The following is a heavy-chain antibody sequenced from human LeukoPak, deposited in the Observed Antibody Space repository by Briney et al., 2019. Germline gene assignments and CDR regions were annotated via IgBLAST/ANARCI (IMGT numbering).Heavy chain of an antibody. D-gene: IGHD3-3*01. V-gene: IGHV4-34*01. CDR1: GGSFSGYY. CDR2: INHSGST. CDR3: ARRRGRFLEWLTGYYFDY. J-gene: IGHJ4*02. Sequence: PSETLSLTCAVYGGSFSGYYWSWIRQPPGKGLEWIGEINHSGSTNYNPSLKSRVTISVDTSRNQFSLKLSSVTAADTAVYYCARRRGRFLEWLTGYYFDYWGQGTLVTVSS.